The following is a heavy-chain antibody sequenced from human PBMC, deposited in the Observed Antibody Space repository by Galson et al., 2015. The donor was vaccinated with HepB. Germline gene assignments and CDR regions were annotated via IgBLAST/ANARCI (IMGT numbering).Heavy chain of an antibody. D-gene: IGHD7-27*01. Sequence: SLRLSCAASGFTFSDSAMHWVRQASGKGLEWVGRIRSKTSCYATACAASVKGRFTISRDDSKNTAYLQMNSLKTEDTAIYYCLTGVSLGDYWGQGTLVTVSS. CDR2: IRSKTSCYAT. J-gene: IGHJ4*02. CDR3: LTGVSLGDY. V-gene: IGHV3-73*01. CDR1: GFTFSDSA.